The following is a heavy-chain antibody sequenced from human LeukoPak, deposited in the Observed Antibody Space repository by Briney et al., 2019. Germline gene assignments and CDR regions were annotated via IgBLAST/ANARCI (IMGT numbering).Heavy chain of an antibody. V-gene: IGHV3-23*01. D-gene: IGHD3-22*01. CDR2: IIRSGVST. CDR1: GFTFSSYA. Sequence: GRSLRLSCAASGFTFSSYAMSWVRQAPGKGLEWVSAIIRSGVSTYYADSVKGRFTISRDNSKNTLYLQMNSLRAEDTAVYYCAKAFYYYDSSGYYGPFDYWGQGTLVTVSS. J-gene: IGHJ4*02. CDR3: AKAFYYYDSSGYYGPFDY.